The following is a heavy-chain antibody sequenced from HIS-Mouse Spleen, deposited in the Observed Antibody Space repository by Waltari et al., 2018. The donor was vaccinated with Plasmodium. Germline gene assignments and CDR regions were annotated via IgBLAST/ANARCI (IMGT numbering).Heavy chain of an antibody. CDR2: ISPYNGNT. CDR3: AGGSAGDAFDI. CDR1: GSTFTNYG. V-gene: IGHV1-18*01. J-gene: IGHJ3*02. D-gene: IGHD6-19*01. Sequence: QVQLVQSAAEVKKPGPSAKVPCTASGSTFTNYGISWVRQAPGQGLEWMGWISPYNGNTHFAQKLQGRVTMTTDTSTSTAYMELRSLRSDDTAVYYCAGGSAGDAFDIWGQGTMVTVSS.